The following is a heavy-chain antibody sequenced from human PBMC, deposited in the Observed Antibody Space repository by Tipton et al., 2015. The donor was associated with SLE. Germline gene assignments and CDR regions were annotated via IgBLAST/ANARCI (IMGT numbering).Heavy chain of an antibody. V-gene: IGHV4-34*01. D-gene: IGHD4-17*01. CDR3: ARSPMTTVIRGGAFDI. J-gene: IGHJ3*02. CDR2: INHSGST. CDR1: GGSFSAYY. Sequence: TLSLTCAVYGGSFSAYYWSWIRQPPGKGLEWIGEINHSGSTNYNPSLKSRVTISVDTTKNQFSLKLSSVTAADTAVYYCARSPMTTVIRGGAFDIWGQGTMVTVSS.